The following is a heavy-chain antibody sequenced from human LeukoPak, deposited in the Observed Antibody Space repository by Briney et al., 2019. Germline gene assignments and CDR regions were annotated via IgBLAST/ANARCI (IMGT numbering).Heavy chain of an antibody. Sequence: SETLSLTCTVSGGSISNYYWSWIRQPPGKGLEWIGYIYYSGSTNYNPSLKSRVTISVDTSKNQFSLKLSSVTAADTAVYYCARVDPDSSSTLEVFDYWGQGTLVTVSS. CDR1: GGSISNYY. CDR3: ARVDPDSSSTLEVFDY. J-gene: IGHJ4*02. D-gene: IGHD6-6*01. CDR2: IYYSGST. V-gene: IGHV4-59*01.